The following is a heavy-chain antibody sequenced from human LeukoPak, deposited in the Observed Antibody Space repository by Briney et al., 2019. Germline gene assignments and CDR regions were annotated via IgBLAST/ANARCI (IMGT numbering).Heavy chain of an antibody. CDR3: ARDGPSYYYGSGSYHAFDI. V-gene: IGHV3-21*01. D-gene: IGHD3-10*01. CDR1: GFTFSSYS. CDR2: ISSSSSYI. J-gene: IGHJ3*02. Sequence: GGSLRLSCAASGFTFSSYSMNWVRQAPGKGLEWVSSISSSSSYIYYADSVKGRFTISRDNAKNSLYLQMNSLRAEDTAVYYCARDGPSYYYGSGSYHAFDIWGQGTMVTVSS.